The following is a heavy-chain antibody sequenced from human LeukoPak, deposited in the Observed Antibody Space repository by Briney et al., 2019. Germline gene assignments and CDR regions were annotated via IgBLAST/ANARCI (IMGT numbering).Heavy chain of an antibody. J-gene: IGHJ4*02. CDR2: VSGSGGNT. V-gene: IGHV3-23*01. D-gene: IGHD6-19*01. CDR1: GFTFNDYA. CDR3: AKDGGGWYTSGWYYFDY. Sequence: GGSLRLSCAASGFTFNDYAMNWVRQAPGKGLEWVSAVSGSGGNTYYADSVKGRFTISRDNSKNTLFLQMNSLRADDTAIYYCAKDGGGWYTSGWYYFDYWGQGALVTVSS.